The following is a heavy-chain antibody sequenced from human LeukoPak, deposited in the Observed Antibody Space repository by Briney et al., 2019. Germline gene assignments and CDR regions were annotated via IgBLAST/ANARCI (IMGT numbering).Heavy chain of an antibody. D-gene: IGHD3-3*01. CDR2: ITASGGKT. CDR3: AKGPAWPYYDFWSGWNYYYYYMDV. J-gene: IGHJ6*03. Sequence: GGSLRLSCAASGFSFNNYAMSWVRQASGKGLEWVSTITASGGKTYYADSVRGRFTISRDNSKNTLYLQMNSLRAEDTAVYYCAKGPAWPYYDFWSGWNYYYYYMDVWGKGTTVTVSS. V-gene: IGHV3-23*01. CDR1: GFSFNNYA.